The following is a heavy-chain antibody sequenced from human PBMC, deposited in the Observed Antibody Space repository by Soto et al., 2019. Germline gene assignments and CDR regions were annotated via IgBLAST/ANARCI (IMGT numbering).Heavy chain of an antibody. J-gene: IGHJ6*02. Sequence: SATLSLTCTFTGSSITSSSYYWVWIREPPGMGLEWIGSIFYSGSTYYNPSLKSRVTISVDTSKNQFSLKLSSVTAADTAVYYCARHLTYCSAGSCYSDFPYYGMDVWGQGTTVS. D-gene: IGHD2-15*01. CDR3: ARHLTYCSAGSCYSDFPYYGMDV. CDR2: IFYSGST. CDR1: GSSITSSSYY. V-gene: IGHV4-39*01.